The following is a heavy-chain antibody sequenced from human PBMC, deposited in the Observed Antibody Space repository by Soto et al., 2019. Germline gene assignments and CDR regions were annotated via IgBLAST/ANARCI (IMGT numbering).Heavy chain of an antibody. Sequence: ASVKVSCKASGYTFTSYGISWVRQAPGQGLEWMGWISAYNGNTNYAQKLQGRVTMTTDTSTSTAYMELRSLRSDDTAVYYCARDRGIDRSNRRYYYYYGMDVWGQGTTVTVSS. CDR1: GYTFTSYG. J-gene: IGHJ6*02. CDR2: ISAYNGNT. V-gene: IGHV1-18*04. CDR3: ARDRGIDRSNRRYYYYYGMDV. D-gene: IGHD3-10*01.